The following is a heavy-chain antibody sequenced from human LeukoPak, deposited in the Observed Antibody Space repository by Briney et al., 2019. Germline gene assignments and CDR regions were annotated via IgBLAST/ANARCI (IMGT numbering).Heavy chain of an antibody. CDR2: IIPIFGTA. V-gene: IGHV1-69*01. D-gene: IGHD6-6*01. Sequence: GASVKVSCKASGGTFSSYAISWVRQAPGQGLEWMGGIIPIFGTANYAQKFQGRVTIIADESTSTAYVELSSLRSEDTAVYYCAGGVVAARPVEWFDPWGQGTLVTVSS. CDR1: GGTFSSYA. J-gene: IGHJ5*02. CDR3: AGGVVAARPVEWFDP.